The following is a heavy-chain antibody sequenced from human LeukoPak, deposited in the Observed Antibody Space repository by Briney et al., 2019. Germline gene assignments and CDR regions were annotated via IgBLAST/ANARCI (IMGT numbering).Heavy chain of an antibody. CDR2: ISKDESNK. CDR3: AKDNPVLEY. Sequence: GGSLRLSCAASGFSFSTFGMHWVRQTPGKGLEWVSHISKDESNKYYADSVKGRFTISRDTSKNTLFLQMNSLRVEDTAVYYCAKDNPVLEYWGQGTLVTVSS. J-gene: IGHJ4*02. CDR1: GFSFSTFG. V-gene: IGHV3-30*18.